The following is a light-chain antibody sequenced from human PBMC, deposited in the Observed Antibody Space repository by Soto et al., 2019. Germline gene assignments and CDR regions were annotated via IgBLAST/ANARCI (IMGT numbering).Light chain of an antibody. CDR3: QQYNDWPRT. CDR2: GAS. V-gene: IGKV3-15*01. CDR1: QSVGTY. J-gene: IGKJ1*01. Sequence: EIVMTQSPATLSVSPGERATLSCRASQSVGTYLAWYQQKSGQAPRLLIYGASTRAAGISPRFSGGGSGTEFTLTISSLQSEDFAVYYCQQYNDWPRTFGQGTKVGIK.